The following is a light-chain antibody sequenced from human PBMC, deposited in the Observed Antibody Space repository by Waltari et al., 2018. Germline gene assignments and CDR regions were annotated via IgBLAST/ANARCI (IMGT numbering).Light chain of an antibody. CDR3: NSYTSSSTYV. Sequence: QSALTQPASVSGSPGQSITISCTGTSSDVGGYNHVSWYQQHPGKAPKIMIYDVSKRPSGFSNRVSGSKSVNPSSLTISGLQAEDEADYYCNSYTSSSTYVFGTGTKVTVL. CDR2: DVS. V-gene: IGLV2-14*01. J-gene: IGLJ1*01. CDR1: SSDVGGYNH.